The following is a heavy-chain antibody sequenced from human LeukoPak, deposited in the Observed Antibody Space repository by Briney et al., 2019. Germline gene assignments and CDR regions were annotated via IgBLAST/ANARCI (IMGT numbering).Heavy chain of an antibody. CDR1: AGSISSGGYS. V-gene: IGHV4-30-2*01. J-gene: IGHJ4*02. D-gene: IGHD2-2*01. CDR2: IYHSGST. Sequence: SQTLSLTCAVSAGSISSGGYSWSWIRQPPGKGLERIGHIYHSGSTYKNPSLKSRVTISVNRSKNQISLKLSSVTAADTAVYYCARDPRTRPYYFDYWGQGTLVTVSS. CDR3: ARDPRTRPYYFDY.